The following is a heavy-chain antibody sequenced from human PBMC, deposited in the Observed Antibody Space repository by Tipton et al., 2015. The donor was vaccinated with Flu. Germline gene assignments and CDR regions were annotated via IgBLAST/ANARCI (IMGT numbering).Heavy chain of an antibody. D-gene: IGHD1-14*01. V-gene: IGHV4-61*01. J-gene: IGHJ4*02. CDR3: ARLESWYPYY. CDR1: GGSISSSSYY. Sequence: TLSLTCTVSGGSISSSSYYWSWIRQPPGKGLEWIGYIYYSGSTNYNPSLKSRVTISVDTSKNQFSLKLSSVTAADTAVYYCARLESWYPYYWGQGTLVTVSS. CDR2: IYYSGST.